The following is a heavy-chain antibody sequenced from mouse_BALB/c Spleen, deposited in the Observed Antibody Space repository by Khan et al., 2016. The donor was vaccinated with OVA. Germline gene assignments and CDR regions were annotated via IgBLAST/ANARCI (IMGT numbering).Heavy chain of an antibody. CDR3: ARAYGYWYFDV. V-gene: IGHV1-80*01. Sequence: QVQLQQPGAELVRPGSSVKISCKASGYAFSSYWMNWMKQRPGQGLEWIGQIYHGDGDTNDNGKFEGKATLTADKSSSTAYLQLSSLTAEDSAVDFGARAYGYWYFDVWGAGTTVTVAS. CDR2: IYHGDGDT. D-gene: IGHD1-1*01. J-gene: IGHJ1*01. CDR1: GYAFSSYW.